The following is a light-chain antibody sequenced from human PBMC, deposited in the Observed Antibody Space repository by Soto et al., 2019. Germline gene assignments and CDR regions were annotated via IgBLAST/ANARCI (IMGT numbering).Light chain of an antibody. Sequence: QSVLTQPPSASGAPGQRVTISCSGRSSNIGTTTVNWYQHVPGTAPKLLIYNINQRPSGVPDRFSGSRSGTSASLAISGLQSEDEADDYCSSWDDSLKGVVFGRGTKLTVL. CDR3: SSWDDSLKGVV. CDR2: NIN. CDR1: SSNIGTTT. J-gene: IGLJ2*01. V-gene: IGLV1-44*01.